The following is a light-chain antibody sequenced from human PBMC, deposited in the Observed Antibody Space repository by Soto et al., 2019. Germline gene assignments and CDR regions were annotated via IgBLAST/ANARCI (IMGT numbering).Light chain of an antibody. Sequence: QSALTQPASVSGSPGQSITISCTGTSSDVGAYNYVSWFQQYPGKAPKLMIYDVSNRPSGVSNRFSGSKSGNTASLSISGLQSEGEAEYYCCSYTSSSTYVFGTGNKLTVL. CDR3: CSYTSSSTYV. CDR1: SSDVGAYNY. J-gene: IGLJ1*01. V-gene: IGLV2-14*01. CDR2: DVS.